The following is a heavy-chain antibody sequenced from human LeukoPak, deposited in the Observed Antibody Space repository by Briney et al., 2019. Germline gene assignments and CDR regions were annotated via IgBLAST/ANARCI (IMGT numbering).Heavy chain of an antibody. V-gene: IGHV4-34*01. CDR1: GGSFSGYY. CDR3: ARGRTFNVSEDIVVVPAPSYSNWFDP. J-gene: IGHJ5*02. CDR2: INHSGST. D-gene: IGHD2-2*01. Sequence: SETLSLTCAVYGGSFSGYYWSWIRQPPGKGLEWIGEINHSGSTNYNPSLKSRVTISVDTSKNQFSLKLSSVTAADTAVYYCARGRTFNVSEDIVVVPAPSYSNWFDPWGQGTLVTVSS.